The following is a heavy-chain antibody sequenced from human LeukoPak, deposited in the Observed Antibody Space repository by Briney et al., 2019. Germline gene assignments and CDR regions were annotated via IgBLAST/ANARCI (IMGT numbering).Heavy chain of an antibody. CDR1: GFTFSSYS. V-gene: IGHV4-39*07. Sequence: GSLRLSCAASGFTFSSYSMNWVRQAPGKGLEWIGSIYYSGSTYYNPSLKSRVTISVDTSKNQFSLKLSSVTAADTAVYYCAREGETFDYWGQGTLVTVSS. D-gene: IGHD3-10*01. CDR3: AREGETFDY. CDR2: IYYSGST. J-gene: IGHJ4*02.